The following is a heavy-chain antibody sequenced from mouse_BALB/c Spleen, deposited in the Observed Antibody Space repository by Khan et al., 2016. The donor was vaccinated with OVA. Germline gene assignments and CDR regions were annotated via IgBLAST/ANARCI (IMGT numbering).Heavy chain of an antibody. J-gene: IGHJ3*01. Sequence: QVRLQQSGAELAKPGASVKMSCKASGYTFTSYWMHWIKQRPGQGLEWIGYINPSTGYTEYNQKFKDKATLTTDTSSSTAYMQLSSLTSEDSAGYYCARRGLYGIFPYWGQGTLVTVSA. CDR1: GYTFTSYW. V-gene: IGHV1-7*01. CDR2: INPSTGYT. CDR3: ARRGLYGIFPY. D-gene: IGHD2-1*01.